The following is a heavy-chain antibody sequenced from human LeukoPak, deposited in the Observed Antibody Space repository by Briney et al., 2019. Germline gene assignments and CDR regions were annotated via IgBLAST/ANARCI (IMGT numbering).Heavy chain of an antibody. D-gene: IGHD3-10*01. CDR3: ARLIYYGSGRTYFFDS. Sequence: GESLKISCKGSGYSFNTFYIGWVRQTPEKGLEWMGNIYPSDSETKYKPSFQGQITVSVDKAITTAYLHLNSLKASDTGMYYCARLIYYGSGRTYFFDSWGQGTLVTVSP. J-gene: IGHJ4*02. CDR1: GYSFNTFY. CDR2: IYPSDSET. V-gene: IGHV5-51*01.